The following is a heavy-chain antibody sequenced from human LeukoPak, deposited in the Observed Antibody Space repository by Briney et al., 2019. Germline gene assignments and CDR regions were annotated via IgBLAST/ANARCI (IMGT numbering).Heavy chain of an antibody. CDR1: GFTFDDYA. Sequence: GGSLRLSCAASGFTFDDYAMHWVRQAPGKGLEWVSGISWSSGSIAYADSVKGRFTISRDNSKNTLYLQMNSLRAEDTAVYYCAKDSRMYYYGSGSYSLIDYWGQGTLVTVSS. J-gene: IGHJ4*02. CDR2: ISWSSGSI. CDR3: AKDSRMYYYGSGSYSLIDY. D-gene: IGHD3-10*01. V-gene: IGHV3-9*01.